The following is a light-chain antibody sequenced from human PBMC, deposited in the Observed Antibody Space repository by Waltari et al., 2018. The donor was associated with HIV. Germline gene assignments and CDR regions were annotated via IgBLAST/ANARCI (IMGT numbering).Light chain of an antibody. CDR1: QSLVHVDGNTY. Sequence: DIVLTQTPLSSPVTLGQPASISCRSSQSLVHVDGNTYLTWLHQRPGQAPRLLIYKISYRFSGVPDRFSGGGSGTDFTFTISSLQPADIATYYCQQYDSVPVTFGPGTKVEIK. J-gene: IGKJ3*01. V-gene: IGKV2-24*01. CDR2: KIS. CDR3: QQYDSVPVT.